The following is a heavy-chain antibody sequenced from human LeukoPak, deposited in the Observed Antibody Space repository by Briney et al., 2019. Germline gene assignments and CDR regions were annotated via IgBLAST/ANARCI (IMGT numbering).Heavy chain of an antibody. CDR1: GFSLSTSGVG. Sequence: SGPTLVNPTQTLTLTCTFSGFSLSTSGVGVGWIRQPPGKALEWLALIYWDDDKRYSPSPKSRLTITKDTSKNQVVLTMTNMDPVDTATYYCAHRRDGSGSYYNYYFDYWGQGTLVTVSS. CDR2: IYWDDDK. V-gene: IGHV2-5*02. CDR3: AHRRDGSGSYYNYYFDY. J-gene: IGHJ4*02. D-gene: IGHD3-10*01.